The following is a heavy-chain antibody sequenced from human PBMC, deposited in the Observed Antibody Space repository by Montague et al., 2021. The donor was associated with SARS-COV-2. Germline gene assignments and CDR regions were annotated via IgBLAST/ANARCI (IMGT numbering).Heavy chain of an antibody. J-gene: IGHJ4*02. CDR2: ISGSGGST. CDR3: ATSRFLEWLFTMDGTFDC. CDR1: GFTFSSYA. V-gene: IGHV3-23*01. Sequence: SLRLSCAASGFTFSSYAMSWVRQAPGKGLKWVSAISGSGGSTYYADSVKGRFTISRDNSKNTLYLQMNSLRAEDTAVYYCATSRFLEWLFTMDGTFDCWGQGTLVTVSS. D-gene: IGHD3-3*01.